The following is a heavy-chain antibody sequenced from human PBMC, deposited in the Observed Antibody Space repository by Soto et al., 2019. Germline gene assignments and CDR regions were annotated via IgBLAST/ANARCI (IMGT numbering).Heavy chain of an antibody. CDR3: ARSQGSSTSLEIYYYYYYGMDV. CDR2: IIPIPGTA. Sequence: QVQLVQSGAEVKKPGSSVKVPCKASRGTFGSYAISWVRQAPGQGLEWMGGIIPIPGTANYAQKFQGRVTIAADESTSTAYMELSSLRSEDTAVYYCARSQGSSTSLEIYYYYYYGMDVWGQGTTVTVSS. D-gene: IGHD2-2*01. V-gene: IGHV1-69*01. J-gene: IGHJ6*02. CDR1: RGTFGSYA.